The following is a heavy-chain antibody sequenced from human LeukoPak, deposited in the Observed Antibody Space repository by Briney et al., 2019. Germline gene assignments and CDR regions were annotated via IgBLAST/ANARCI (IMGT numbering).Heavy chain of an antibody. Sequence: GASVRVSCKASGYTFSGYYMHWVRQAPGQGLEWMAWINPNGGGTHYAQKFQGRVTLTSDTSISTAYLEVTSLRSDDTAVYYCVKDSVEGGVSRGQGTLVTVSS. CDR1: GYTFSGYY. D-gene: IGHD5/OR15-5a*01. CDR3: VKDSVEGGVS. V-gene: IGHV1-2*02. CDR2: INPNGGGT. J-gene: IGHJ4*02.